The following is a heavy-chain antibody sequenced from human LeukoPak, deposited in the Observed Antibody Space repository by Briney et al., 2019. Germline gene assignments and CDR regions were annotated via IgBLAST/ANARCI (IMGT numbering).Heavy chain of an antibody. CDR2: IYYSGST. CDR3: ARTSDPGGYYYYYYMDV. V-gene: IGHV4-59*12. Sequence: PSETLSLTCTVSGGSISSYYWSWIRQPPGKGLEWIGYIYYSGSTNYNPSLKSRVTISVDTSKNQFSLKLSSVTAADTAVYYCARTSDPGGYYYYYYMDVWGKGTTVTVSS. D-gene: IGHD3-16*01. CDR1: GGSISSYY. J-gene: IGHJ6*03.